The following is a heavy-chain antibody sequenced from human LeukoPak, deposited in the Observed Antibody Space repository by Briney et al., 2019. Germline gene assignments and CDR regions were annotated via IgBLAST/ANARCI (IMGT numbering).Heavy chain of an antibody. J-gene: IGHJ6*03. Sequence: SETLSLTCAVYGGSFSGYYWSWIRQPPGKGLDWIGEINHSGSTNYNPSLKSRVTISVDTSKNQFSLKLSSVTAADTAVYYCARGLGRWFGEFYYYYYYMDVWGKGTTVTVSS. V-gene: IGHV4-34*01. CDR2: INHSGST. CDR1: GGSFSGYY. D-gene: IGHD3-10*01. CDR3: ARGLGRWFGEFYYYYYYMDV.